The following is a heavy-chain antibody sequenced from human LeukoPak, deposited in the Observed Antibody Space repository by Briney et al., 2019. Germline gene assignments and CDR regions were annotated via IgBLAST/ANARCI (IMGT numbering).Heavy chain of an antibody. V-gene: IGHV3-23*01. CDR2: ISGSGGST. CDR3: AKDYTTYCSSTGCPPDAFDI. J-gene: IGHJ3*02. CDR1: GFTFSSYA. Sequence: GGSLRLSCAASGFTFSSYAMSWVRQAPGKGLEWVSAISGSGGSTYYADSVKGRFTISRDNSKNTLYLQMNSLRAEDTAVYYCAKDYTTYCSSTGCPPDAFDIWGQGTMVTVSS. D-gene: IGHD2-2*01.